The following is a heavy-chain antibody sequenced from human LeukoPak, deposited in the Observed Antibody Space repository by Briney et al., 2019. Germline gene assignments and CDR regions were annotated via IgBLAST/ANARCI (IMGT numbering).Heavy chain of an antibody. CDR1: GGSFSGYY. Sequence: PSETLSLTCAVYGGSFSGYYWSWIRQPPGKGLEWIGEINHSGSTNYNPSLKSRVTISVDTSKNQFSLKLSSVTAADTAVYYCARRDFKEWWNYWGQGTLVTVSS. CDR3: ARRDFKEWWNY. V-gene: IGHV4-34*01. J-gene: IGHJ4*02. CDR2: INHSGST. D-gene: IGHD2-15*01.